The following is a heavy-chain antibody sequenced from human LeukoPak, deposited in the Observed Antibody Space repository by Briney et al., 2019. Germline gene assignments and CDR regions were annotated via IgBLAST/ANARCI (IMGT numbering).Heavy chain of an antibody. J-gene: IGHJ3*02. Sequence: SETLSLTCTVSGGSISSGSYYWSWIRQPAGKGLEWIGRIYTSGSTNYNPSPKSRVTISVDTSKNQFSLKLSSVTAADTAVYYCAREPRRYSGSYYSAFDIWGQGTMVTVSS. D-gene: IGHD1-26*01. V-gene: IGHV4-61*02. CDR3: AREPRRYSGSYYSAFDI. CDR2: IYTSGST. CDR1: GGSISSGSYY.